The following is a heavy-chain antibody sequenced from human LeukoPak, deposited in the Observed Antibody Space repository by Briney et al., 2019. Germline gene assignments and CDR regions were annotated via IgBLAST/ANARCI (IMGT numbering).Heavy chain of an antibody. D-gene: IGHD3-22*01. J-gene: IGHJ4*02. CDR2: IRQDGSNK. Sequence: GGSLRLSCAASGFTFSTYGMHWVRQAPGKGLAGVAFIRQDGSNKYYADSVKGGFTISRDNSKNTLYLQMNSLRAEDTAVYYCAKEPSPRPYYYDSSGYYYVYWGQGTLVTVSS. V-gene: IGHV3-30*02. CDR1: GFTFSTYG. CDR3: AKEPSPRPYYYDSSGYYYVY.